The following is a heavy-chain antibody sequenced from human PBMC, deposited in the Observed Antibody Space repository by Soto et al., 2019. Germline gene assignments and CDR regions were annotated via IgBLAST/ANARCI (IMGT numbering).Heavy chain of an antibody. CDR3: ARENSSWRIEYFQH. Sequence: GASVKVSFKASGGTFSSYAISWVRQAPGQGLEWMGGIIPIFGTANYAQKFQGRVTITADESTSTAYMELSSLRSEDTAVYYCARENSSWRIEYFQHWGQGTLVTVSS. J-gene: IGHJ1*01. V-gene: IGHV1-69*13. D-gene: IGHD6-13*01. CDR1: GGTFSSYA. CDR2: IIPIFGTA.